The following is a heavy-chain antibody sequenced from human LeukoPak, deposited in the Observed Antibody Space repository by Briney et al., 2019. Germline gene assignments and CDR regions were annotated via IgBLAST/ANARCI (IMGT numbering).Heavy chain of an antibody. Sequence: SETLSLTCTVSGGSIGSYYWSWIRQPPGKGLEWIGYINYSGTTNYNPSLKSRVSMSVDTSKNQFSLKLSSVTAADTAVYYCARGTMMVGPWGQGTLVTVSS. CDR2: INYSGTT. J-gene: IGHJ5*02. CDR1: GGSIGSYY. D-gene: IGHD3-22*01. CDR3: ARGTMMVGP. V-gene: IGHV4-59*01.